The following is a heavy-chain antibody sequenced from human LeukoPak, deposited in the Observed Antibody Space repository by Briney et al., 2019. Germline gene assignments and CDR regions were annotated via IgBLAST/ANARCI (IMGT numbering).Heavy chain of an antibody. CDR1: GFTFSIYA. Sequence: PGGSLRLSCAASGFTFSIYAMICVRQAPGKGLEWISTIGGSGYTTCYADSVKGRFTISRDNSKNAVYLQMNSLKADDTAVYYCAKRDASRGLGYYYMDVWGKGTTVTVSS. CDR3: AKRDASRGLGYYYMDV. D-gene: IGHD3/OR15-3a*01. J-gene: IGHJ6*03. CDR2: IGGSGYTT. V-gene: IGHV3-23*01.